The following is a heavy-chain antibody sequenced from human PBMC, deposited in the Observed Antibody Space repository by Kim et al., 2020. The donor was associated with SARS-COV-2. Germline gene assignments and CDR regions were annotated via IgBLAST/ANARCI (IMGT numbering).Heavy chain of an antibody. J-gene: IGHJ5*02. V-gene: IGHV3-15*01. Sequence: GGSLRLSCAASGFIFSNAWMSWVRQAPGKGLEWVGRIKSKTDGGTTDYAAPVKGRFTISRDDSKNTLYLQMNSLKTEDTAVYYCTTDLDDSSGYYWFDPWGQGTLVTVSS. CDR3: TTDLDDSSGYYWFDP. CDR1: GFIFSNAW. D-gene: IGHD3-22*01. CDR2: IKSKTDGGTT.